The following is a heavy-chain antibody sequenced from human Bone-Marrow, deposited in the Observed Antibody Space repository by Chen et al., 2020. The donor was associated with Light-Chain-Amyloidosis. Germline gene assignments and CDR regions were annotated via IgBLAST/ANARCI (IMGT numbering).Heavy chain of an antibody. J-gene: IGHJ4*02. Sequence: EVQVEQSGPEAKVPVESLEFSCNGAAYTFPNDWIGWVRQMPGKGLEWMGVIYPDDPDARYRPSFEGQVTISADKSITTAYLQWRSLKASDTAMYYCARRRDGYNFDYWGQGTLVTVSS. CDR1: AYTFPNDW. CDR2: IYPDDPDA. V-gene: IGHV5-51*01. D-gene: IGHD5-12*01. CDR3: ARRRDGYNFDY.